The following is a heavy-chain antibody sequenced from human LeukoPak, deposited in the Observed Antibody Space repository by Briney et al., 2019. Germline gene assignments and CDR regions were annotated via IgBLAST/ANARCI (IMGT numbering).Heavy chain of an antibody. Sequence: PSETLSLTCAVSGYSISSGYYWGWIRQPPGKGLEWIGSIYNSGGTYYNPSLKSRVTISVDTSKNQFSLKLSSVTAADTAVYYCARGRAVAGSGGNWGQGTLVTVSS. D-gene: IGHD6-19*01. CDR3: ARGRAVAGSGGN. CDR1: GYSISSGYY. CDR2: IYNSGGT. V-gene: IGHV4-38-2*01. J-gene: IGHJ4*02.